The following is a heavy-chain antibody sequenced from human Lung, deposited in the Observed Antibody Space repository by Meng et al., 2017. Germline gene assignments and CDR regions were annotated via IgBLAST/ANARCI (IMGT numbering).Heavy chain of an antibody. J-gene: IGHJ4*02. Sequence: HGGAGMLEPSGTLPPPCVPSGGSFSDYAWTWIRQPPGKGLGLIGEIKHSRSTNYNPSLESRATISVDTSQNNLSLKLSSVTAADSAVYYCARGPTTMAHDFDYWGQGTLVTVSS. CDR1: GGSFSDYA. D-gene: IGHD4-11*01. CDR3: ARGPTTMAHDFDY. V-gene: IGHV4-34*01. CDR2: IKHSRST.